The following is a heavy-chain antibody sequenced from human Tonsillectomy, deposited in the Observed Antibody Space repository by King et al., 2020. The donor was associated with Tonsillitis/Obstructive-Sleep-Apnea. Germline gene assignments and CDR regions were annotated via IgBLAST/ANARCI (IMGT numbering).Heavy chain of an antibody. CDR3: ARGALYGDYDWYFDL. CDR2: IFHSGST. J-gene: IGHJ2*01. D-gene: IGHD4-17*01. V-gene: IGHV4-30-2*01. Sequence: QLQESGSGLVKPSQNLSLTCGVSGGSISSGGYSWSWIRQPPGKGLEWIGYIFHSGSTYYNPSLKSRVTISIDRSKKQFSLRLSSVTAADTAVYYCARGALYGDYDWYFDLWGRGTLVTVSS. CDR1: GGSISSGGYS.